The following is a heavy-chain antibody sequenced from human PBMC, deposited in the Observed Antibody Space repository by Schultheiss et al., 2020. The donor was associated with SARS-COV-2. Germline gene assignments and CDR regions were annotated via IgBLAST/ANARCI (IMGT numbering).Heavy chain of an antibody. CDR3: ARIYDSSGYYSSYAFDI. Sequence: GESLKISCAASGFTFSSYAMYWVRQAPGKGLVWVAVISYDGSNKYYADSVKGRFTISRDNSKNTLYLQMNSLRAEDTAVYYCARIYDSSGYYSSYAFDIWGQGTMVTVSS. V-gene: IGHV3-30*04. D-gene: IGHD3-22*01. CDR2: ISYDGSNK. J-gene: IGHJ3*02. CDR1: GFTFSSYA.